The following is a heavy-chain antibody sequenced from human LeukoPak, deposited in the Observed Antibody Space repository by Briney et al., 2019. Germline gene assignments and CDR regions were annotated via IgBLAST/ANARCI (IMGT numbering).Heavy chain of an antibody. D-gene: IGHD3-3*01. J-gene: IGHJ4*02. Sequence: GGSLRLSCAASGFTFSSYAMTWVRQAPGKGLEWVSVISGSGGSTYYADSVKGRFTISRDNSKNTLYLQMNSLRAEDTAVYYCAKGEAINDFWSGYLPHFDYWGQGTLATVSS. CDR2: ISGSGGST. CDR1: GFTFSSYA. V-gene: IGHV3-23*01. CDR3: AKGEAINDFWSGYLPHFDY.